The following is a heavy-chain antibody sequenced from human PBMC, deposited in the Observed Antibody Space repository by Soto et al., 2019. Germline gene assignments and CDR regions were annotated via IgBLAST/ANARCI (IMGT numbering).Heavy chain of an antibody. D-gene: IGHD1-26*01. CDR2: IKSRTDGGTT. CDR3: PTGEVAATTCFDP. Sequence: AGGSLRLSCAASGFTFSNAWMSWVRQAPGKGLEWVGRIKSRTDGGTTDYAAPVKGRFTISRDDSKNTLYLQMNSLKTEDTAVYFCPTGEVAATTCFDPCGQGTRVTVSS. J-gene: IGHJ5*02. CDR1: GFTFSNAW. V-gene: IGHV3-15*01.